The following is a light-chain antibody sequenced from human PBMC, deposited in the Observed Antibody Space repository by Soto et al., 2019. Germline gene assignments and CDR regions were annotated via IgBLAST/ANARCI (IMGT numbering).Light chain of an antibody. CDR3: LLYYSGVVV. CDR2: DTS. V-gene: IGLV7-46*01. J-gene: IGLJ2*01. Sequence: QAVVTQEPSLTVSPGGTVTLNCGSSTGAVTSGHYPYWFHQKPGQAPRTLIYDTSIKHSWTPARYSGSLLGGKAALTLSGAQAEDEADYYCLLYYSGVVVFGGGTKLTVL. CDR1: TGAVTSGHY.